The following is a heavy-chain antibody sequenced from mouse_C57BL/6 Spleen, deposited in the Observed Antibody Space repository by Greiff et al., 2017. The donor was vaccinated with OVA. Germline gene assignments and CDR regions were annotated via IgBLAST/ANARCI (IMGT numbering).Heavy chain of an antibody. CDR3: ARDLYGYDSA. V-gene: IGHV5-4*01. Sequence: DVQLVESGGGLVKPGGSLKLSCAASGFTFSSYAMSWVRQTPEKRLEWVATISDGGSYTYYPDNVQGRFTISRDNAKNNLYLQMSHLKSEDTAMYYCARDLYGYDSAWGQGTLVTVSA. J-gene: IGHJ3*01. CDR1: GFTFSSYA. D-gene: IGHD2-2*01. CDR2: ISDGGSYT.